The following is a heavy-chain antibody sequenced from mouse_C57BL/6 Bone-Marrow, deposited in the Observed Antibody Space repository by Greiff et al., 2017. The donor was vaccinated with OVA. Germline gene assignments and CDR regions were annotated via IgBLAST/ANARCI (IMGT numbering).Heavy chain of an antibody. CDR1: GFNIKDDY. CDR3: GSSYGGY. CDR2: IDPENGDT. Sequence: EVQLQQSGAELVRPGASVKLSCTASGFNIKDDYMHWVKQRPEQGLAWIGWIDPENGDTEYASKFQGKATITADTSSNTAYLQLSSLTAEDTAVYYYGSSYGGYWGQGTTLTVSS. V-gene: IGHV14-4*01. J-gene: IGHJ2*01. D-gene: IGHD1-1*01.